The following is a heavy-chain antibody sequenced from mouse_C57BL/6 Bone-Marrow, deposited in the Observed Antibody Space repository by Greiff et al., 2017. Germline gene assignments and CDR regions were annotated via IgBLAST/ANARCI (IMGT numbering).Heavy chain of an antibody. Sequence: QVQLKESGAELARPGASVKLSCKASGYTFTSYGISWVKQRTGQGLEWIGEIYPRSGNTYYNEKFKGKARLTADKSSSTAYMELRSLTSEDSAVYFCAREGYYGSSYDYWGQGTTLTVSS. CDR3: AREGYYGSSYDY. CDR1: GYTFTSYG. J-gene: IGHJ2*01. CDR2: IYPRSGNT. D-gene: IGHD1-1*01. V-gene: IGHV1-81*01.